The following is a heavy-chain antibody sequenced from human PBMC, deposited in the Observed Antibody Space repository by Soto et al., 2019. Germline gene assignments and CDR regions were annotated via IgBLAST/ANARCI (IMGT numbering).Heavy chain of an antibody. Sequence: QITLKESGPTLVKPTQTLTLTCTFSGFSLSTSGEGVGWIRQPPRKGLEWLAVIYWNGHERYSPSLKNRLTITKDSSKNQVVLTMTNMDPVDTATYYCVHRRSGAFSGVVTKGFWFDPWGQGTLVTVSS. CDR1: GFSLSTSGEG. V-gene: IGHV2-5*01. J-gene: IGHJ5*02. D-gene: IGHD3-3*01. CDR3: VHRRSGAFSGVVTKGFWFDP. CDR2: IYWNGHE.